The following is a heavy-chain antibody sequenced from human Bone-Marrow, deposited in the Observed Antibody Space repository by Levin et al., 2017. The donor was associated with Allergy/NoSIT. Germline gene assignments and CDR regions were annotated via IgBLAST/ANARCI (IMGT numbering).Heavy chain of an antibody. D-gene: IGHD2-2*01. Sequence: PGGSLRLSCATSGFRFSDYYMSWIRPAPGKGLEWVSYISNSASTIYYAESVKGRFTISRDNGKNSLSLEMNNLRVEETALYYCARGREYCTSSSCYLSHWGQGTLVTVSS. CDR3: ARGREYCTSSSCYLSH. CDR2: ISNSASTI. J-gene: IGHJ4*02. CDR1: GFRFSDYY. V-gene: IGHV3-11*01.